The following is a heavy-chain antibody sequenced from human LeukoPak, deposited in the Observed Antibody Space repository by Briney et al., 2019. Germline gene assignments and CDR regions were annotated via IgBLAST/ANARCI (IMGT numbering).Heavy chain of an antibody. V-gene: IGHV1-2*02. CDR2: INPNRGGT. CDR1: GYSFTGYY. J-gene: IGHJ4*02. Sequence: ASVKVSCKGSGYSFTGYYIHWVRQAPGQGIEWMGWINPNRGGTNYAQRFLGRVTMTRDTSISAAYMELSRLRSDDTAVYYCARDITVRGVITARTYDYWGQGTLVTVSS. D-gene: IGHD3-10*01. CDR3: ARDITVRGVITARTYDY.